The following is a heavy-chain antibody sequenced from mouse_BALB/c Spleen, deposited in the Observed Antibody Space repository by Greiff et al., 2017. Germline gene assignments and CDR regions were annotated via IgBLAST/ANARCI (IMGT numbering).Heavy chain of an antibody. CDR1: GFDFSRYW. CDR3: ARIYYDYDDEYYFDY. Sequence: EVQLQQSGGGLVQPGGSLKLSCAASGFDFSRYWMSWVRQAPGKGLEWIGEINPDSSTINYTPSLKDKFIISRDNAKNTLYLQMSKVRSEDTALYYCARIYYDYDDEYYFDYWGQGTTLTVSS. CDR2: INPDSSTI. D-gene: IGHD2-4*01. J-gene: IGHJ2*01. V-gene: IGHV4-1*02.